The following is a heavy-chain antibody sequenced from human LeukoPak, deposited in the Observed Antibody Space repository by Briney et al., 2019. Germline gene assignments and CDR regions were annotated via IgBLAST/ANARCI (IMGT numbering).Heavy chain of an antibody. J-gene: IGHJ4*02. D-gene: IGHD3-22*01. CDR2: IYPDDSDV. CDR1: GYNFNVYW. CDR3: ARHVGSSGSDY. V-gene: IGHV5-51*01. Sequence: GESLQISCKGSGYNFNVYWIAWVRQMPGKGLEWMGIIYPDDSDVRYSPSFQGQVTISADKSISTAYLQWSGLKASDTAMYYCARHVGSSGSDYWGQGTLVTVSS.